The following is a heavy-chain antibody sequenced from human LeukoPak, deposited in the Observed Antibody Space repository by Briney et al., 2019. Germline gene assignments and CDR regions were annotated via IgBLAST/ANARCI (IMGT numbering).Heavy chain of an antibody. CDR2: INHSGST. CDR1: GGSFSGYY. Sequence: PSETLSLTCAVYGGSFSGYYWSWIRQPPGKGLEWIGEINHSGSTNYNPSLKSRVTISVDTSKNQFSLKLSSVTAADTAVYYCVREKRTILLRPSDSSGYSRPFDYWGQGTLVTVSS. V-gene: IGHV4-34*01. CDR3: VREKRTILLRPSDSSGYSRPFDY. J-gene: IGHJ4*02. D-gene: IGHD3-22*01.